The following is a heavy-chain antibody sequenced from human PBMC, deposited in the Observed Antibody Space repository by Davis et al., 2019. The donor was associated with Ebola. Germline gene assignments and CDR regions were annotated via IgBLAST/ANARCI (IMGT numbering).Heavy chain of an antibody. Sequence: PGGSLRLSCAASGFTFSNHGLHWVRQAPGKGLEWVAVISYDGSNKYYADSVKGRFTISRDNSKNTLYLQMNSLRAEDTAVYYCAKERPSYLDYWGQGTLVTVSS. J-gene: IGHJ4*02. CDR1: GFTFSNHG. V-gene: IGHV3-30*18. CDR2: ISYDGSNK. CDR3: AKERPSYLDY.